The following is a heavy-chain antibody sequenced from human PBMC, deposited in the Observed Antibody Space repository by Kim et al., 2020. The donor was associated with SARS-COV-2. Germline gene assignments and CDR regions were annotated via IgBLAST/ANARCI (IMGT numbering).Heavy chain of an antibody. J-gene: IGHJ4*02. CDR3: AKVGIAVAGTRAHFDY. V-gene: IGHV3-23*01. D-gene: IGHD6-19*01. Sequence: SVKGRFTISRDNAKSALYLKMNRRRAEDRAVYYCAKVGIAVAGTRAHFDYWGQGTLVTVSS.